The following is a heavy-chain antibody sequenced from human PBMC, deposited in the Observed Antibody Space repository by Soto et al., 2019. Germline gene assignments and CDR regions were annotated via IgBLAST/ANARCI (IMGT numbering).Heavy chain of an antibody. J-gene: IGHJ3*02. CDR3: ARDNGGDWGVGAFDI. CDR2: MSSSSGTI. Sequence: SCAASGFTLRSYSMNWVRQAPGKGLEWVSYMSSSSGTIYYADSVKGRFTISRDNAKNSLYLEMNSLRAEDTAVYFCARDNGGDWGVGAFDIWGQGTMVTVSS. V-gene: IGHV3-48*01. CDR1: GFTLRSYS. D-gene: IGHD2-21*02.